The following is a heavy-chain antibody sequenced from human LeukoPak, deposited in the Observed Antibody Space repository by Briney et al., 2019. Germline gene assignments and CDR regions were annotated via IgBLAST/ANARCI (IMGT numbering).Heavy chain of an antibody. CDR2: IKQEGSEK. CDR3: ARGFELDY. Sequence: GGSLRLSCAASVFTFSFWMSWVRQAPGNGLEWVANIKQEGSEKYYVGSGKGRFTISRDDARNSLYLQMNSLRAEDTAVYFCARGFELDYWGQGTLVTVSS. J-gene: IGHJ4*02. V-gene: IGHV3-7*01. CDR1: VFTFSFW.